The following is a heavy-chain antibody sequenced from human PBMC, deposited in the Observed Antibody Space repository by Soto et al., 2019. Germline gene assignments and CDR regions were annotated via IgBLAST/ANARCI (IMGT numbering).Heavy chain of an antibody. J-gene: IGHJ5*02. D-gene: IGHD6-13*01. V-gene: IGHV4-59*01. Sequence: NPGETLSLTCTISDVSIGSYYWTWVRQPPGKGLEWIGHIYYSGSTNYNPSLKSRLTLSLDTSKKQFSLKLTSVTAADTAVYYCARVGRLITAAGLIDAWGQGTLVTVSS. CDR3: ARVGRLITAAGLIDA. CDR1: DVSIGSYY. CDR2: IYYSGST.